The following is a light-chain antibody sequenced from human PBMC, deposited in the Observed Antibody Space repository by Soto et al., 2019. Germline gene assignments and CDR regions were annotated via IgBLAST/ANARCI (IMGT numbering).Light chain of an antibody. V-gene: IGLV2-23*01. J-gene: IGLJ3*02. CDR2: EGS. CDR3: CSYSGSRSWV. Sequence: QSALTQPASVSGSPGQSITISCTGTNNDVANYNLVSWYQQHPGKAPKLRIYEGSKRPSGVANRFSCSKSANTASLTISGLQAEDEADYYCCSYSGSRSWVFGGGTKLTVL. CDR1: NNDVANYNL.